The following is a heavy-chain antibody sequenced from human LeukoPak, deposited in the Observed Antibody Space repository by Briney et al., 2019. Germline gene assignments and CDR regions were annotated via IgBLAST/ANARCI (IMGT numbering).Heavy chain of an antibody. V-gene: IGHV3-30*03. CDR1: GFTFSSYG. CDR2: ISYDGSNK. J-gene: IGHJ6*02. D-gene: IGHD3-10*01. Sequence: GGSLRLSCAASGFTFSSYGMHWVRQAPGKGLEWVAVISYDGSNKYYADSVKGRFTISRDNSKNTLFLQMNSLRAEDTAMYYCARDYGRSRDYGMDVWGQGTTVTVSS. CDR3: ARDYGRSRDYGMDV.